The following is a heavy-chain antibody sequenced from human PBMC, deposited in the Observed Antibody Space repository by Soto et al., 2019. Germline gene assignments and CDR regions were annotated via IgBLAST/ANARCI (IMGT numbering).Heavy chain of an antibody. J-gene: IGHJ4*02. CDR3: AKETLEDEYYDYIWGSYRADY. V-gene: IGHV3-23*01. CDR1: GFTFSSYA. Sequence: EVQLLESGGGLVQPGGSLRLSCTASGFTFSSYAMSWVRQAPGKGLEWVSAISGSGGSTYYADSVKGRFTISRDNSKNTLYLQMNSLRAEDTAVYYCAKETLEDEYYDYIWGSYRADYWGQGTLVTVSS. CDR2: ISGSGGST. D-gene: IGHD3-16*02.